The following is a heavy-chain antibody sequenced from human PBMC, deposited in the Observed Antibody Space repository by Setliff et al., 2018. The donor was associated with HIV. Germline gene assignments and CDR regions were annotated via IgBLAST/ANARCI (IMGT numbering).Heavy chain of an antibody. D-gene: IGHD3-22*01. J-gene: IGHJ1*01. CDR3: ARGISRDSSGYYRDEYFQY. V-gene: IGHV1-18*01. CDR1: GYTFNTHG. CDR2: ISPYNGDT. Sequence: ASVKVSCKTSGYTFNTHGISWVRQAPGQGLEWMGWISPYNGDTRYAQKLQGRVILTTDTSTNTAYMEVTTLRSDDTAVYYCARGISRDSSGYYRDEYFQYWGQGTLVTVSS.